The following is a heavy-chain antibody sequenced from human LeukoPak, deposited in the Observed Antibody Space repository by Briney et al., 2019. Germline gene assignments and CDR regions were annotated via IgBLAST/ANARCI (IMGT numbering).Heavy chain of an antibody. CDR1: GGSISSYY. J-gene: IGHJ4*02. Sequence: PSETLSLTCTVSGGSISSYYWSWIRQPPGKGLEWIGYIYYSGSTNYNPSLKSRVTISVDTSKNQFSLKLSSMTAADTAVYYCARVYSSSWLYFDYWGQGTLVTVSS. V-gene: IGHV4-59*01. CDR2: IYYSGST. CDR3: ARVYSSSWLYFDY. D-gene: IGHD6-13*01.